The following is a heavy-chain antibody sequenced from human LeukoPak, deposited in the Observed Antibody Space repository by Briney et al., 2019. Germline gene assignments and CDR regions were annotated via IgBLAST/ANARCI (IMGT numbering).Heavy chain of an antibody. Sequence: GASVKVSCKAPGYTFTSYYMHLGRQAPGQGLEWMGIINPSGGSTSYAQKFQGRVTMTRDTSTSTVYMELSSLRSEDTAVYYCARDMGSMVATDSTIFDYWGQGTLVTVSS. CDR3: ARDMGSMVATDSTIFDY. CDR2: INPSGGST. J-gene: IGHJ4*02. D-gene: IGHD5-12*01. V-gene: IGHV1-46*01. CDR1: GYTFTSYY.